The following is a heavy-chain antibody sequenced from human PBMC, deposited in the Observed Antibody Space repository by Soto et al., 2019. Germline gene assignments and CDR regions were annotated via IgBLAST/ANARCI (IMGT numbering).Heavy chain of an antibody. CDR1: GFTFSSYA. Sequence: GGSLRLSCAASGFTFSSYAMHWVRQAPGKGLEWVAVISYDGSNKYYADSVKGRFTISRDNSKNTLYLQMNSLRAEDTAVYYCGADDSSAPPGKPIDNWGQETLVTVSS. J-gene: IGHJ4*02. V-gene: IGHV3-30-3*01. CDR2: ISYDGSNK. D-gene: IGHD3-22*01. CDR3: GADDSSAPPGKPIDN.